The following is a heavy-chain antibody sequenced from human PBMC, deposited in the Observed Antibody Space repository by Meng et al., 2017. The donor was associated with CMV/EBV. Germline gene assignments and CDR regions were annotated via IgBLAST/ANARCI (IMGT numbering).Heavy chain of an antibody. CDR3: ASILRYQHYYYYGMDV. J-gene: IGHJ6*02. D-gene: IGHD2-2*01. Sequence: GSLRLSCAVYGGSFSGYYWSWIRQPPGKGLEWIGEINHSGSTNYNPSLKSRVTISVDTSKNQFSLKLSSVTAADTAVYYCASILRYQHYYYYGMDVWGQGTTVTSP. V-gene: IGHV4-34*01. CDR1: GGSFSGYY. CDR2: INHSGST.